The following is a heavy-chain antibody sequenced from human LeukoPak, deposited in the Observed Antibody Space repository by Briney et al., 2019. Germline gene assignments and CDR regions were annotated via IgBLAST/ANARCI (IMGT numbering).Heavy chain of an antibody. CDR3: AKVVSGSYYA. V-gene: IGHV3-23*01. Sequence: GGSLRLSCAASGFTVSSNYMSWVRQAPGKGLEWVSAISGSGGSTYYADSVKGRFTISRDNSKNTLYLQMNSLRAEDTAVYYCAKVVSGSYYAWGQGTLVTVSS. D-gene: IGHD1-26*01. CDR1: GFTVSSNY. J-gene: IGHJ5*02. CDR2: ISGSGGST.